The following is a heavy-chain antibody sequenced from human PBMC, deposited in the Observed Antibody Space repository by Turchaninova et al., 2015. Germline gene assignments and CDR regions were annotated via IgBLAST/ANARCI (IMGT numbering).Heavy chain of an antibody. CDR1: GFSFNAFG. CDR3: ARDLPETYSVDY. Sequence: EVQLVESGGGLVQPGESLRLLCAASGFSFNAFGFNWVRQAPGKGLEWMAYIGTGSRKFHADSVKGRFTISRDYDRKSVYLEMNSLRDDDSAMYYCARDLPETYSVDYWGQGILVTVSS. CDR2: IGTGSRK. V-gene: IGHV3-48*02. J-gene: IGHJ4*02. D-gene: IGHD2-21*01.